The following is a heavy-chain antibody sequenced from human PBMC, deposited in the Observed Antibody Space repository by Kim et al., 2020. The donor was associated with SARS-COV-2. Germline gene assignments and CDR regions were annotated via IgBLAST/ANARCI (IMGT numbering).Heavy chain of an antibody. CDR2: INPNSGGT. CDR1: GYTFTGYY. CDR3: ARAFSNPAALPGD. D-gene: IGHD2-21*01. J-gene: IGHJ4*02. Sequence: ASVKVSCKASGYTFTGYYMHWVRQAPGQGLEWMGWINPNSGGTNYAQKFQGRVTMTRDTSISTAYMELSRLRSDDTAVYYCARAFSNPAALPGDWGQGTLVTVSS. V-gene: IGHV1-2*02.